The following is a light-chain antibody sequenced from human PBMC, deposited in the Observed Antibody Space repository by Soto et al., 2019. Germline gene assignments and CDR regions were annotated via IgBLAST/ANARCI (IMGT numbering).Light chain of an antibody. CDR3: CSYADSSTYV. V-gene: IGLV2-23*01. CDR1: SSVVGSYNL. Sequence: QSALTQPASVSGSPGQSITISCTGTSSVVGSYNLVSWYQQHPGKAPKLIIYEDSKLPSGVSNRFSGSKSGNTASLTISGLQTEDEADYYCCSYADSSTYVFGTGTRSPS. CDR2: EDS. J-gene: IGLJ1*01.